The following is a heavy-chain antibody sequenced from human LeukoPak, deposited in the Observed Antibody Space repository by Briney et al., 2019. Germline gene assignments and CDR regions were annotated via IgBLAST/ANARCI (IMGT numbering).Heavy chain of an antibody. CDR3: ARHYSDSSGYYFSFDH. D-gene: IGHD3-22*01. J-gene: IGHJ4*02. CDR2: ISTYNGNA. V-gene: IGHV1-18*04. CDR1: GYTFSTYG. Sequence: ASVKVSCKASGYTFSTYGINWVRQAPGQGLEWMGWISTYNGNANYAEKFQGRLTITRDTSTSTVYMELRSLRADDTAVYYCARHYSDSSGYYFSFDHWGQGTLVTVPS.